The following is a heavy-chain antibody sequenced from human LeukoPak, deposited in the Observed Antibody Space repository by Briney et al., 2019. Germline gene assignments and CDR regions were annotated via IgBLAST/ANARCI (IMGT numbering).Heavy chain of an antibody. CDR1: GFTFSTYS. CDR2: ISSSTGYI. D-gene: IGHD4-17*01. Sequence: GGSLRLSCAASGFTFSTYSMSWVRQAPGKGLEWVSSISSSTGYIYYADSVKGRFTISRDNAKNSMYLQMNSLRAEDTAVCYCARDDGRNGEYDYWGQGTLVTVSS. J-gene: IGHJ4*02. V-gene: IGHV3-21*01. CDR3: ARDDGRNGEYDY.